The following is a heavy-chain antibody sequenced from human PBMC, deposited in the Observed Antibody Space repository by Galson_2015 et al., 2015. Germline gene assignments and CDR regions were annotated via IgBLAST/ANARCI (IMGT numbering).Heavy chain of an antibody. V-gene: IGHV4-34*01. Sequence: IGEINHSGSTKYSPSLMSRVAISVDTSKSQFSLKLSSVTAADTAVYYCARIPPRRRVTALTYEPLDHFDYWGQGTLVTVSS. CDR3: ARIPPRRRVTALTYEPLDHFDY. CDR2: INHSGST. D-gene: IGHD2-21*02. J-gene: IGHJ4*02.